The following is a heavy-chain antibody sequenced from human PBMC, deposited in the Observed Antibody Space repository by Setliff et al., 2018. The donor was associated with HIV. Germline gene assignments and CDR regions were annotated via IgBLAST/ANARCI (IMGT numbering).Heavy chain of an antibody. CDR2: IFHTGYS. CDR3: ARPAATYGNHRFDY. D-gene: IGHD1-1*01. V-gene: IGHV4-39*01. CDR1: LGSISSSYSHY. J-gene: IGHJ4*02. Sequence: PSETLSLTCTVSLGSISSSYSHYWAWIRQPPGKGLEWIGHIFHTGYSIYSPSLKSRVTMSVDTSKNEFSLKMTSVIAADAAVYFGARPAATYGNHRFDYWGQGVPVTVSS.